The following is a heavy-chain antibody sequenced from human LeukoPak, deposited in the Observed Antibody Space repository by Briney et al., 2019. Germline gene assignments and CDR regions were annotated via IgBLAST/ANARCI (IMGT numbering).Heavy chain of an antibody. D-gene: IGHD2-2*01. J-gene: IGHJ6*02. CDR1: GGSISSSSYY. CDR2: IYYSGST. Sequence: PSETLSLTCTVSGGSISSSSYYWGWIRQPPGKGLEWIGSIYYSGSTYYNPSLKSRVTISVDTSKNQFSLKLSSVTAADTAVYYCARQAGYCSSTSCYLNLAEYYYGMDVWGQGTTVTVSS. V-gene: IGHV4-39*01. CDR3: ARQAGYCSSTSCYLNLAEYYYGMDV.